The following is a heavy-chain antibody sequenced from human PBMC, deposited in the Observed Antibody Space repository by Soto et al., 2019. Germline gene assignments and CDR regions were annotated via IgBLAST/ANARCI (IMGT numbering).Heavy chain of an antibody. Sequence: SETLSLTCTVSGGSISGGVYYWSWXRQXPGKGLEWIGYIFDSGSTYYNXXXKXXXXXXXXXXXNQFSLRLSSVTAADTAVYYCAREIIPLTTDWYFDLWGRGTLVTVSS. CDR2: IFDSGST. CDR3: AREIIPLTTDWYFDL. J-gene: IGHJ2*01. D-gene: IGHD4-17*01. CDR1: GGSISGGVYY. V-gene: IGHV4-30-4*01.